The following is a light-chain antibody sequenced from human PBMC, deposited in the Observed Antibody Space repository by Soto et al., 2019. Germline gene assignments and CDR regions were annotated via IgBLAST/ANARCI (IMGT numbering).Light chain of an antibody. CDR2: END. CDR1: SSNIGNNY. V-gene: IGLV1-51*02. J-gene: IGLJ1*01. Sequence: QSVLTQPPSVSAAPGQKVTISCSGSSSNIGNNYVSWYQQLPGTATKLLIFENDKRPSGIPDRFSGSKSGTSATLGITGLQTGDEADYYCGTWDNTLTAFVFGTGTKVTVL. CDR3: GTWDNTLTAFV.